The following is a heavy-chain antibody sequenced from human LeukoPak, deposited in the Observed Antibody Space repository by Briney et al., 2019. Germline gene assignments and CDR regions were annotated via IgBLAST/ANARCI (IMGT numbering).Heavy chain of an antibody. Sequence: GGSLRLSCAASGFTFSSYAMSWVRQAPGKGLEWVSAISSSGASTYYADSVKVRFTISRDNSKNTLYLQMNSLRAEDTAVYYCAKTDVDYDILTVSYFDYWGQGTLVTVSS. CDR1: GFTFSSYA. V-gene: IGHV3-23*01. CDR3: AKTDVDYDILTVSYFDY. D-gene: IGHD3-9*01. J-gene: IGHJ4*02. CDR2: ISSSGAST.